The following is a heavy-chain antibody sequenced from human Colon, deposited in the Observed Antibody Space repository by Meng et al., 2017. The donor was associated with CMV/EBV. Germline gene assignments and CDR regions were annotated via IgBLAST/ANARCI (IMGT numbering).Heavy chain of an antibody. D-gene: IGHD5-18*01. CDR2: IRYDGSNK. Sequence: GGSLRLSCAASGFTFRSYGMHWVRQAPGKGLEWVAFIRYDGSNKYYADSVKGRFTISRDNSKNTLYLQMNSLRAEDTAVYYCARDLVLGTAMGKGGGMDVWGQGTTVTVSS. CDR1: GFTFRSYG. V-gene: IGHV3-30*02. J-gene: IGHJ6*02. CDR3: ARDLVLGTAMGKGGGMDV.